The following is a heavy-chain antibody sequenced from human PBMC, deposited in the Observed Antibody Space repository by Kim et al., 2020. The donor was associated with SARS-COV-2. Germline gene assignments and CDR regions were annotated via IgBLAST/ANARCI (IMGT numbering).Heavy chain of an antibody. Sequence: GGSLRLSCAASGFSLGAYWMNWVRQAPGKGLEWVANIKQDGTDKHYVDSVKGRFTISRDNAKNSLYLQMNSLRAEDTAVYYCARWTSTSYYWGQGTLVTVS. CDR2: IKQDGTDK. V-gene: IGHV3-7*01. CDR3: ARWTSTSYY. D-gene: IGHD2-2*01. CDR1: GFSLGAYW. J-gene: IGHJ4*02.